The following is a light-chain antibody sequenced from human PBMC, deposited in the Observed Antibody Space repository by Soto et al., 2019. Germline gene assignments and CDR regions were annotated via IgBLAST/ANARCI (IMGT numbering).Light chain of an antibody. Sequence: IVMTQSPATLSVSPGERATLSCRASQSVSSTYLAWYQQKPGQAPRLLIYGASSRATGIPDRFSGSGSGTDFTLTINRLEPEDFAVYYCQQYSSSPRTFGQGTKVDIK. J-gene: IGKJ1*01. V-gene: IGKV3-20*01. CDR1: QSVSSTY. CDR2: GAS. CDR3: QQYSSSPRT.